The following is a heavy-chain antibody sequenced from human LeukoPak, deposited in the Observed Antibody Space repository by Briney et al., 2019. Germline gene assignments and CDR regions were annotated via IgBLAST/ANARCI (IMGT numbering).Heavy chain of an antibody. V-gene: IGHV4-34*01. J-gene: IGHJ4*02. CDR1: GGSFSGYY. Sequence: SETLSLTCAVYGGSFSGYYWSWIRQPPGKGLEWIGEINHSGSTNYNPSLKSRVTISVDTSKNQFSLKLSSVTAADTAVYYCARVSVGAWDFDYWGQGTLVTVSS. CDR3: ARVSVGAWDFDY. CDR2: INHSGST. D-gene: IGHD1-26*01.